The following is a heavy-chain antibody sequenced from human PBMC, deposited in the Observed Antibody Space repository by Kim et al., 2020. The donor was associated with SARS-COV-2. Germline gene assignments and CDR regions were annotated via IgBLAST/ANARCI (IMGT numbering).Heavy chain of an antibody. J-gene: IGHJ4*02. CDR3: ARDSNRDGTFDF. Sequence: GGSLRLSCAASGFTFTTYHMSWVRQAPGKGLEWVSYINSGSYSIYYAASVKGRFTVSRDNAKNSLYLQMSSLIHEDTAIYYCARDSNRDGTFDFWGRGVLVTVSS. D-gene: IGHD6-13*01. V-gene: IGHV3-48*02. CDR1: GFTFTTYH. CDR2: INSGSYSI.